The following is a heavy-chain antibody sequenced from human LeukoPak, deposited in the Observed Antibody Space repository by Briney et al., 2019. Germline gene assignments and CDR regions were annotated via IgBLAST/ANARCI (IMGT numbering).Heavy chain of an antibody. CDR1: GFTFSSLA. J-gene: IGHJ4*02. CDR3: AKIVAGY. Sequence: GGSLRLSCAASGFTFSSLAMSWVRQAPGKGLECVSTISNSGGNTYYADSAKGRFTISRDNSKNTLYLQMNSLRAEDTAVYYCAKIVAGYWGQGSPVTVSS. V-gene: IGHV3-23*01. CDR2: ISNSGGNT. D-gene: IGHD5-12*01.